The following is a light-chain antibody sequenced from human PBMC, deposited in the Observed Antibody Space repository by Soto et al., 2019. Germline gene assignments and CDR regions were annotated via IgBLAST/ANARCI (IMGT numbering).Light chain of an antibody. CDR1: SSDVGYYNL. J-gene: IGLJ1*01. V-gene: IGLV2-11*01. CDR2: DVS. CDR3: CSYAGSYTFYV. Sequence: SVLTQPASVSGSPGQSITISCSGSSSDVGYYNLVSWYQRRPGAAPKLMIYDVSKRPSGVPDRFSGSKSGNTASLTISGLQAEDEADYYCCSYAGSYTFYVFGTGTKVTVL.